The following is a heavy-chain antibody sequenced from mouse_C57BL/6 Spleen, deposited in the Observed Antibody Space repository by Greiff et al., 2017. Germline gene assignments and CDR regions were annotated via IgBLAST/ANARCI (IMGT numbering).Heavy chain of an antibody. CDR2: IDPSDSET. V-gene: IGHV1-52*01. J-gene: IGHJ4*01. D-gene: IGHD1-1*01. CDR3: ARWDYYGSSMGAMDY. CDR1: GYTFTSYW. Sequence: QVQLQQPGAELVRPGSSVKLSCKASGYTFTSYWMHWVKQRPIQGLEWIGNIDPSDSETHYNQKFKDKATLTVDKSSSTAYMQLSSLTSEDSAVYYCARWDYYGSSMGAMDYWGQGTSVTVSS.